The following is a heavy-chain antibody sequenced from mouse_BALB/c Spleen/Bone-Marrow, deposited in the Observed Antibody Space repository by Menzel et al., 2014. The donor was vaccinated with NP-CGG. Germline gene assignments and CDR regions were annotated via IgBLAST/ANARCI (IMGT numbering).Heavy chain of an antibody. Sequence: VQLQQSGPELVKPGASVKMSCKASGYIFTAYVMHWVKQKPGQGLEWIGFFNPYNDDSNYNEKFKGKATLTSDKSSSPAYMELSSLTSEDSAVYYCAREGWLLRFDYWGQGTTLTVSS. J-gene: IGHJ2*01. D-gene: IGHD2-3*01. CDR3: AREGWLLRFDY. CDR2: FNPYNDDS. V-gene: IGHV1-14*01. CDR1: GYIFTAYV.